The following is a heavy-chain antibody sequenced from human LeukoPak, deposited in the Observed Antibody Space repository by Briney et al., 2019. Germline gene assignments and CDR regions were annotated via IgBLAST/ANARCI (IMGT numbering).Heavy chain of an antibody. CDR3: ARDGVGATRYYYGMDV. J-gene: IGHJ6*02. Sequence: SETLSLTCTVSGGSISSYYWSWIRQPAGKGLEWIGRIYTSGSTNYNPSLKSRVTMSVDTSKNQFSLKLSSVTAADTAVYYCARDGVGATRYYYGMDVWGQGTTVTVSS. D-gene: IGHD1-26*01. V-gene: IGHV4-4*07. CDR2: IYTSGST. CDR1: GGSISSYY.